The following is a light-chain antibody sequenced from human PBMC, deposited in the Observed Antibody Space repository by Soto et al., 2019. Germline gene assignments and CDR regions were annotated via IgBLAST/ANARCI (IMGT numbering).Light chain of an antibody. CDR1: SSDVGGYNF. V-gene: IGLV2-14*03. J-gene: IGLJ1*01. Sequence: QSALTQPASVSGCPGQSITISCTGTSSDVGGYNFVSWYQQHPGKAPKLMIYDVSNRPSGVSNRFSGSKSGNTASLTISGLHTEDEADYYCCSYTSSTIYVFGTGTKLTVL. CDR2: DVS. CDR3: CSYTSSTIYV.